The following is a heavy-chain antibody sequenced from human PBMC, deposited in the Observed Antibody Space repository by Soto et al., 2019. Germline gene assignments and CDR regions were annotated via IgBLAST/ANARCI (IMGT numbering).Heavy chain of an antibody. D-gene: IGHD2-8*02. Sequence: ASVKVSCKSSDNTFTHYGINWVRQAPGQGLEWMGWISGYNGNTKYAQKFQDRVTMTADTSTRTAFMEVRSLTSDDTGVYFCAATGGNYFGLDVWG. CDR2: ISGYNGNT. J-gene: IGHJ6*02. V-gene: IGHV1-18*01. CDR1: DNTFTHYG. CDR3: AATGGNYFGLDV.